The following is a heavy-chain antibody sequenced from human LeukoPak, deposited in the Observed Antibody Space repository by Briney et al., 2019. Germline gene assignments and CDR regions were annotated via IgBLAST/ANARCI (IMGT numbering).Heavy chain of an antibody. D-gene: IGHD2-2*01. Sequence: VKVSCKASGYTFTSYGISWVRQAPGQGLEWMGWISAYNGNTNYAQKLQGRVTMTTDTSTSTAYMELRSLRSDDTAVYYCARDLVRYCSSTSCYGDYWGQGTLVTVSS. J-gene: IGHJ4*02. V-gene: IGHV1-18*04. CDR2: ISAYNGNT. CDR3: ARDLVRYCSSTSCYGDY. CDR1: GYTFTSYG.